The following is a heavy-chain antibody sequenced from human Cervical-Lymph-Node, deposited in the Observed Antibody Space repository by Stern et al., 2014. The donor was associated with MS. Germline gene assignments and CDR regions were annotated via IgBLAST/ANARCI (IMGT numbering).Heavy chain of an antibody. CDR2: ISWDGSST. J-gene: IGHJ4*02. CDR3: TKGAYYDHIWGKQELDY. D-gene: IGHD3-16*01. Sequence: EEQLVESGGAVVQPGGSLRLSCAASGFPFDHYRMNWVLQVPGKGLEWVSLISWDGSSTYYADSVQGRFTISRDNSKNSLFLQMNSLRTEDTALYYCTKGAYYDHIWGKQELDYWGQGTLVAVST. CDR1: GFPFDHYR. V-gene: IGHV3-43*01.